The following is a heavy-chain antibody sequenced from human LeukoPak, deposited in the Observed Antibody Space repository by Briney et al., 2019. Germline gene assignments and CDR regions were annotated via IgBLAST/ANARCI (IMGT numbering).Heavy chain of an antibody. D-gene: IGHD3-3*01. J-gene: IGHJ4*02. CDR3: AKADLSKGLDY. V-gene: IGHV3-23*01. CDR1: GFTFSSYE. CDR2: ISGSGGST. Sequence: GGSLRLSCAASGFTFSSYEMNWVRQAPGKGPEWVSAISGSGGSTYYADSVKGRFTISRDNSKNTLYLQMNSLRAEDTAVYYCAKADLSKGLDYWGQGTLVTVSS.